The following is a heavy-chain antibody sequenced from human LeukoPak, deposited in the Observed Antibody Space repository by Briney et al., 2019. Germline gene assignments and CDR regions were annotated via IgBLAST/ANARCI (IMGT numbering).Heavy chain of an antibody. CDR3: ARQVSGRKWLVDY. CDR1: GGSISSYY. D-gene: IGHD6-19*01. V-gene: IGHV4-59*08. J-gene: IGHJ4*02. CDR2: IYYSGST. Sequence: SETLSLTCTVSGGSISSYYWSWIRQPPGKGLEWIGYIYYSGSTNYNPSLKSRVTISVDTSKNQFSLKLSSVTAADTAVCYCARQVSGRKWLVDYWGQGTLVTVSS.